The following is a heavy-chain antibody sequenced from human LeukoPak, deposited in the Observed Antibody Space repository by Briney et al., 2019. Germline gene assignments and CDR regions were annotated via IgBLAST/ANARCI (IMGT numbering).Heavy chain of an antibody. J-gene: IGHJ4*02. D-gene: IGHD6-19*01. CDR1: GFTFSSYG. CDR3: AKDVADGYSTGYYVN. V-gene: IGHV3-33*06. CDR2: IWYDGSNE. Sequence: PGGSLRLSCAASGFTFSSYGMHWVRQAPGKGLEWVALIWYDGSNEYYADSVKGRFTISRDNSKNTLYLQMNSLRDEDTGVYYCAKDVADGYSTGYYVNWGQGTLVTVSS.